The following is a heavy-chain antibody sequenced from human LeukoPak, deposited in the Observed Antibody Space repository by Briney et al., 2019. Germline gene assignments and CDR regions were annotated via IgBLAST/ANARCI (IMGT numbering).Heavy chain of an antibody. J-gene: IGHJ4*02. CDR3: AKDGTGCGGDCYSDY. Sequence: PGGSLRLSCAASGFTFSSYSMNWVRQAPGKGLEWVSSISSSSSYIYYADSVKGRFTISRDNSKDTLYLQMNSLRAEDTALYYCAKDGTGCGGDCYSDYWGRGTLVTVSS. D-gene: IGHD2-21*02. CDR2: ISSSSSYI. CDR1: GFTFSSYS. V-gene: IGHV3-21*04.